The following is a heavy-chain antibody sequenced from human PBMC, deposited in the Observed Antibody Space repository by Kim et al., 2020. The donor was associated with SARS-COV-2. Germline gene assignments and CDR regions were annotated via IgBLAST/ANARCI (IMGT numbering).Heavy chain of an antibody. CDR3: LVRSYYYYGMDV. CDR2: IYYSGST. J-gene: IGHJ6*02. D-gene: IGHD6-13*01. V-gene: IGHV4-39*01. Sequence: SETLSLTCTVSGGSISSSSYYWGWIRQPPGKGLEWIGSIYYSGSTYYNPSLKSRVTISVDTSKNQFSLKLSSVTAAATAVYYCLVRSYYYYGMDVWGQGTTVTVSS. CDR1: GGSISSSSYY.